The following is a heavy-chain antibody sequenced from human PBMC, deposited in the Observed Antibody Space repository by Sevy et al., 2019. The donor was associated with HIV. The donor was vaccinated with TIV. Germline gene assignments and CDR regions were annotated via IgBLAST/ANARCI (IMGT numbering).Heavy chain of an antibody. D-gene: IGHD1-26*01. CDR3: ARGGGYFVPYYDYMYV. CDR1: GFTVSSNY. J-gene: IGHJ6*03. V-gene: IGHV3-53*01. CDR2: IYSGGST. Sequence: GGSLRLSCAASGFTVSSNYMSWVRQAPGTGLEWLSVIYSGGSTYYADSVKGRFTIARDNSKNTLYLQMNSLRAEDTAVYYCARGGGYFVPYYDYMYVWGKGNTVTVSS.